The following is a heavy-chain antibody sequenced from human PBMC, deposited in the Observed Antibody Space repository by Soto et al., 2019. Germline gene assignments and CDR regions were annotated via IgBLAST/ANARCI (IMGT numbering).Heavy chain of an antibody. CDR2: ISYDGSNK. CDR1: GFTFSSYG. CDR3: AKDMTGDYGLQYFDY. D-gene: IGHD4-17*01. Sequence: QVQLVESGGGVVQPGRSLRLSCAASGFTFSSYGMHWVRQAPGKGLEWVAVISYDGSNKYYADSVKGRFTISRDNSKNTLYLQMNSLRAEDTAVYYCAKDMTGDYGLQYFDYWGQGTLVTGSS. V-gene: IGHV3-30*18. J-gene: IGHJ4*02.